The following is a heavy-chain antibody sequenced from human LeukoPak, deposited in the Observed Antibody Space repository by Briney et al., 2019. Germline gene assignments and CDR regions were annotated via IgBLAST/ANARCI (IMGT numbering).Heavy chain of an antibody. V-gene: IGHV3-23*01. J-gene: IGHJ4*02. CDR3: AKQLGYCSDGSCYFPY. CDR1: GFKFSIYA. Sequence: GGSLRLSCAASGFKFSIYAMTWVRQAPGKGLEWVSAISNNGGYTYYADSVQGRFTISRDNSKSTLCLQMNSLRAEDTAVYYCAKQLGYCSDGSCYFPYWGQGTLVTVSS. CDR2: ISNNGGYT. D-gene: IGHD2-15*01.